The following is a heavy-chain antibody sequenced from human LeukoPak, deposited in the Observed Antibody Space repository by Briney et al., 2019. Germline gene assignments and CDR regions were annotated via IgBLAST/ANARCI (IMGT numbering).Heavy chain of an antibody. D-gene: IGHD1-26*01. CDR1: GYTFTCYY. J-gene: IGHJ5*02. V-gene: IGHV1-2*02. CDR3: ARVGPISWELLSSWFDP. Sequence: ASVKVSCKASGYTFTCYYMHWVRQAPGQGLEWMGWINPNSGGTNYAQKFQGRVTMTRDTSISTAYMELSRLRSDDTAVYYCARVGPISWELLSSWFDPWGQGTLVTVSS. CDR2: INPNSGGT.